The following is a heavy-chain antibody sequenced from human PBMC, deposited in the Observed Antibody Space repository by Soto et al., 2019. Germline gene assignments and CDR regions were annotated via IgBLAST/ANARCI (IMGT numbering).Heavy chain of an antibody. CDR3: ARWGCSGSNCNLNQRSYDL. CDR1: GFIFNEYG. Sequence: QVQLVESGGGVVQPGRSLRLSCAASGFIFNEYGMHWVRQAPGKGLAWVAVIWYDGSNKYYADSVKGRFTISRDNSKNTMSLQMNSLRAEDTAVYYCARWGCSGSNCNLNQRSYDLWGQGTLVTVSS. D-gene: IGHD2-15*01. CDR2: IWYDGSNK. J-gene: IGHJ4*02. V-gene: IGHV3-33*03.